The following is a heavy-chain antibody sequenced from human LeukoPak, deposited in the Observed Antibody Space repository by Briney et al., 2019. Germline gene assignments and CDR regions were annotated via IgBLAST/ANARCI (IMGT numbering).Heavy chain of an antibody. D-gene: IGHD3-3*01. V-gene: IGHV4-61*02. CDR1: GGSISSGSYY. J-gene: IGHJ2*01. Sequence: SQTLSLTCTVSGGSISSGSYYWSWIRQPAGKGLEWIGRIYTSGSTNYNPSLKSRVTISVDTSKNQFSLKLSSVTAADTAVYYCARVNYDFWSGYLYTRQHWYFDLWGRGTLVTVSS. CDR3: ARVNYDFWSGYLYTRQHWYFDL. CDR2: IYTSGST.